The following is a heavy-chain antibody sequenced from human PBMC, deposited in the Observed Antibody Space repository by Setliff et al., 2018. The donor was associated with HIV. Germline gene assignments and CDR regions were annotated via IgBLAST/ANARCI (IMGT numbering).Heavy chain of an antibody. V-gene: IGHV3-48*01. J-gene: IGHJ4*02. Sequence: LRLSCAASGFTFSSYSMNWVRQAPGKGLEWVSSISGNSGAVTYAESVKGRFTISRDNAKNSVYLQVNSLRVEDTAMYYCARDQDWAFDYWGQGTLVTVSS. CDR1: GFTFSSYS. CDR2: ISGNSGAV. D-gene: IGHD3-9*01. CDR3: ARDQDWAFDY.